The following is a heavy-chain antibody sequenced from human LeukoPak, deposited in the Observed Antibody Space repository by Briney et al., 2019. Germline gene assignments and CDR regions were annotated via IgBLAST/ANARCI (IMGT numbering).Heavy chain of an antibody. CDR1: GFTVSSYE. V-gene: IGHV3-48*03. CDR3: AREHGDYGGAFDI. Sequence: PGGSLRLSCAASGFTVSSYEMNWVRQAPGKGLEWVSYISSSGSTIYYADSVKGRFTISRDNAKNSLYLQMNSLRAEDTAVYYCAREHGDYGGAFDIWGQGTMVTVSS. D-gene: IGHD4-17*01. J-gene: IGHJ3*02. CDR2: ISSSGSTI.